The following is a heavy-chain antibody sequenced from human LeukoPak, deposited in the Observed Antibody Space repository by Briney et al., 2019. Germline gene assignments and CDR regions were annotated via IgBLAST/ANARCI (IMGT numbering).Heavy chain of an antibody. Sequence: TSETLSLTCTVSGGSISSGGYYWSWIRQHPGKGLEWIGYIYYSGSTCYNPSLKSRVTISVDTSKNQFSLKLSSVTAADTAVYYCARVGVYSSSRRGAFDYWGQGTLVTVSS. V-gene: IGHV4-31*03. D-gene: IGHD6-6*01. CDR2: IYYSGST. J-gene: IGHJ4*02. CDR3: ARVGVYSSSRRGAFDY. CDR1: GGSISSGGYY.